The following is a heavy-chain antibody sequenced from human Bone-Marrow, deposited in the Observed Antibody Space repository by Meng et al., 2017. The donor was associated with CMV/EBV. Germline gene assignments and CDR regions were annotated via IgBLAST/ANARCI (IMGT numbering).Heavy chain of an antibody. V-gene: IGHV1-8*03. Sequence: SVKVSCKASGYTFTSYDINWVRQATGQGLEWMGWMNPNSGNTGYAQKFQGRVTITRNTSISTAYMELSSLRSEDTAVYYCARDQLLSDLEHAPWFDPWGQGTLVTVSS. CDR2: MNPNSGNT. CDR3: ARDQLLSDLEHAPWFDP. CDR1: GYTFTSYD. J-gene: IGHJ5*02. D-gene: IGHD2-2*01.